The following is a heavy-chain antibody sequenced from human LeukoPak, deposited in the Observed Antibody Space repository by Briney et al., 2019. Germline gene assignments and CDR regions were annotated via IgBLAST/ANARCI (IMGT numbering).Heavy chain of an antibody. Sequence: SETLSLTCTVSGGSISSYYWSWIRQPPGKGLEWIGYIYYSGSTNYNPSLKSRVTISVDTSKNQFSLKLSSVTAADTAVYYCARIFGADFWSGYYTGYYYYMDVWGKGTTVTVPS. CDR3: ARIFGADFWSGYYTGYYYYMDV. V-gene: IGHV4-59*01. CDR2: IYYSGST. D-gene: IGHD3-3*01. CDR1: GGSISSYY. J-gene: IGHJ6*03.